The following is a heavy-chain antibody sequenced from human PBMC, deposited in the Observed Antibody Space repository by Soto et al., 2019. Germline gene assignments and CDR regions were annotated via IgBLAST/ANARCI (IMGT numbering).Heavy chain of an antibody. CDR2: IDPGDTYA. Sequence: GESLKISCTGFGYTFTTFWISWLRQMPGKGLEWMGRIDPGDTYATYSPAFQGHVTIPADKATSTAYLQWSSLKASDTAMYFCARIYCTTTTCDSWFDPWGQGTLVTVSS. V-gene: IGHV5-10-1*01. J-gene: IGHJ5*02. CDR1: GYTFTTFW. CDR3: ARIYCTTTTCDSWFDP. D-gene: IGHD2-2*01.